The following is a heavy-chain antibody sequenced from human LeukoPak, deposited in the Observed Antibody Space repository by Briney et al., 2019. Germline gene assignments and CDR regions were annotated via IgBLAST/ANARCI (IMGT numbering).Heavy chain of an antibody. CDR2: ISGSGGST. J-gene: IGHJ4*02. V-gene: IGHV3-23*01. CDR3: AKDAVQDIVVVPAAIGYYFDY. D-gene: IGHD2-2*01. Sequence: PGGSLRLSCAASGFTFSDYYMSWIRQAPGKGLEWVSAISGSGGSTYYADSVKGRFTISRDNSKNTLYLQMNSLRAEDTAVYYCAKDAVQDIVVVPAAIGYYFDYWGQGTLVTVSS. CDR1: GFTFSDYY.